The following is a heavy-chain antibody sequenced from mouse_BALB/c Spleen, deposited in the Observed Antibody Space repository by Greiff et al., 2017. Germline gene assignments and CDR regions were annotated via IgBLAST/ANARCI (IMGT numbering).Heavy chain of an antibody. CDR2: ISSGGST. Sequence: EVKLVESGGGLVKPGGSLKLSCAASGFTFSSYAMSWVRQTPEKRLEWVASISSGGSTYYPDSVKGRFTISRDNARNILYLQMSSLRSEDTAMYYCARAPITTVVTPFDYWGQGTTPTVSS. J-gene: IGHJ2*01. V-gene: IGHV5-6-5*01. CDR3: ARAPITTVVTPFDY. CDR1: GFTFSSYA. D-gene: IGHD1-1*01.